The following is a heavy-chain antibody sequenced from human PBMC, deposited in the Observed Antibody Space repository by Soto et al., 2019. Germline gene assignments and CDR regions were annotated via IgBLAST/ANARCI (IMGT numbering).Heavy chain of an antibody. V-gene: IGHV3-23*01. Sequence: EVQLLDSGGGLVQPGGSLRLSCAASGFTFNNYAMSWVRQAPGKGLEWVSSISASGGSTNYADSVKGRFTTSRDTSENTVYLQMNSLRAEDTAVYYCVKTRLAGGFDYWGQGSLVTVSS. CDR3: VKTRLAGGFDY. J-gene: IGHJ4*02. CDR1: GFTFNNYA. CDR2: ISASGGST. D-gene: IGHD3-10*01.